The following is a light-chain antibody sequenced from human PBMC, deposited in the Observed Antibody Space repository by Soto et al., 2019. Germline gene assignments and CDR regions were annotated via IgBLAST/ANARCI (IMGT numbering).Light chain of an antibody. CDR1: QSVSSSF. J-gene: IGKJ1*01. CDR3: QHRSNSWT. Sequence: LTQSPGTLSVSPGERATLSCWASQSVSSSFVAWYQQKPGQAPRLLIYGASSRAAGIPDRFSGSGSGTDFTLTISRLEPEDFAVYHCQHRSNSWTFGQGTKVDIK. V-gene: IGKV3D-20*02. CDR2: GAS.